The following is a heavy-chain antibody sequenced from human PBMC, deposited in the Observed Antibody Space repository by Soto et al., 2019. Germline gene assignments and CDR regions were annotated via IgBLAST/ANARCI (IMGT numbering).Heavy chain of an antibody. CDR3: ARVLKQYCSSTSCHGNYYYYYMDV. CDR1: SGSISSSNW. J-gene: IGHJ6*03. Sequence: SETLSLTCAVSSGSISSSNWWSWVRQPPGKGLEWIGEIYHSGSTNYNPSLKSRVTISVDKSKNQFSLKLSSATAADTAVYYCARVLKQYCSSTSCHGNYYYYYMDVWGKGTTVTVSS. V-gene: IGHV4-4*02. CDR2: IYHSGST. D-gene: IGHD2-2*01.